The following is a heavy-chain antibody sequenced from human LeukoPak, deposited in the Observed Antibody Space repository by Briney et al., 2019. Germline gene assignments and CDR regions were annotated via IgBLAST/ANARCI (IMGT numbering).Heavy chain of an antibody. V-gene: IGHV4-39*01. D-gene: IGHD5-18*01. CDR2: IYYSKNT. J-gene: IGHJ4*02. Sequence: RSSETLSLTCTVSGGSISSSGAYWGWIRQPPGKGLEWIGSIYYSKNTYYNPSLKSRVTISADTSKNQFSLTLGSASTKDTAVYYCVNHREFSYGYFDYWGQGTLVTVSS. CDR1: GGSISSSGAY. CDR3: VNHREFSYGYFDY.